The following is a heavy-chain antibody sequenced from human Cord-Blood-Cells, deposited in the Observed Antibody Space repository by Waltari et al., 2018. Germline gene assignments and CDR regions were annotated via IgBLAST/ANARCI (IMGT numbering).Heavy chain of an antibody. CDR3: ARALYSSGWYYFDY. V-gene: IGHV1-2*02. J-gene: IGHJ4*02. Sequence: QVQLVQSGAEVKKPGASVKVSCKASGYTFTGYYMHWVRQAPGQGLEWVGWINPTSGGTNYAQKVQGRVTMTRDTSISTAYMELSRLRSDDTAVYYCARALYSSGWYYFDYWGQGTLVTVSS. D-gene: IGHD6-19*01. CDR2: INPTSGGT. CDR1: GYTFTGYY.